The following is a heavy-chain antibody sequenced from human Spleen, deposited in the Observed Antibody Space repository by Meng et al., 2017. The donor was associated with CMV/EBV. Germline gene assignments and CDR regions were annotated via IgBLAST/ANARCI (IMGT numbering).Heavy chain of an antibody. V-gene: IGHV1-2*02. CDR2: INPNSGGT. CDR3: ARDPGTYFWFDA. D-gene: IGHD1-26*01. CDR1: GYTFTAKY. Sequence: CKASGYTFTAKYVHWVRQAPGQGLEWMGWINPNSGGTHYAQKFQGRVTMTRDTSSNTAYMDLSSLKSDDTAVYYCARDPGTYFWFDAWGQGTLVTVSS. J-gene: IGHJ5*02.